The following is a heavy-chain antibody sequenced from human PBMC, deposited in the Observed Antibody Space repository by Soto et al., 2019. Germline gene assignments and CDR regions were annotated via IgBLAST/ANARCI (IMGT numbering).Heavy chain of an antibody. Sequence: SETLSLTCAVSGGSLSSGGYSWSWIRQPPGKGLEWIGYIYHSGNTYYNPSLKSRVSISVDRSKNQFSLKLSSVTAADTAVYYCARVPSPWGQGTLDTVSS. CDR1: GGSLSSGGYS. V-gene: IGHV4-30-2*01. J-gene: IGHJ5*02. CDR2: IYHSGNT. CDR3: ARVPSP.